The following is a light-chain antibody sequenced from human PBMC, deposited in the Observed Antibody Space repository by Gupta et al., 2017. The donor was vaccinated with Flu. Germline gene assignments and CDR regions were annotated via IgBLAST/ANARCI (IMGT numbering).Light chain of an antibody. CDR3: SSYTSSSTRV. V-gene: IGLV2-14*04. CDR1: SSDVGGYNY. J-gene: IGLJ1*01. Sequence: TSSDVGGYNYVSWYQQHPGKAPKLMIYDVSNRPSGVSNRFSGSKSGSTASLTISGLQAEDEADYYCSSYTSSSTRVFGTGTKVTVL. CDR2: DVS.